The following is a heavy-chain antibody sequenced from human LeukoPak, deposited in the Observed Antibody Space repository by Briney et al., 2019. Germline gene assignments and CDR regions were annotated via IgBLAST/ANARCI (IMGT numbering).Heavy chain of an antibody. D-gene: IGHD5-24*01. J-gene: IGHJ6*03. CDR1: GYTFTSYY. Sequence: ASVKVSCKASGYTFTSYYMHWVRQAPGQGLEWMGLINPSGGATTYAQKFEGRVTMTRDMSTSTVYIELSSLRSEDTAVYYCVRDGNRDGYYYYYHMDVWGKGTTVTVSS. V-gene: IGHV1-46*01. CDR2: INPSGGAT. CDR3: VRDGNRDGYYYYYHMDV.